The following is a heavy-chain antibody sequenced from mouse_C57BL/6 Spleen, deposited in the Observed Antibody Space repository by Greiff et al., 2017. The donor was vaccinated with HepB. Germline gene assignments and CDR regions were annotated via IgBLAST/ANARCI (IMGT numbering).Heavy chain of an antibody. CDR2: IYPGSGST. CDR3: AREDYGSRGRYFDV. Sequence: QVQLQQPGAELVKPGASVKMSCKASGYTFTSYWITRVKQRPGQGLEWIGDIYPGSGSTNYNEKFKSKATLTVDTSSSTAYMQLSSLTSEDSAVYYCAREDYGSRGRYFDVWGTGTTVTVSS. V-gene: IGHV1-55*01. CDR1: GYTFTSYW. J-gene: IGHJ1*03. D-gene: IGHD1-1*01.